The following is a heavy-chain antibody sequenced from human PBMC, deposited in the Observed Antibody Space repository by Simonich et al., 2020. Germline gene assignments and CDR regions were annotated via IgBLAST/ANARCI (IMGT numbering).Heavy chain of an antibody. CDR1: GFTFSSYA. CDR2: ISYAGSNK. D-gene: IGHD2-15*01. V-gene: IGHV3-30*07. CDR3: AREGLLLDAFDI. Sequence: QVQLVESGGGVVQPGRSLRLFCAASGFTFSSYAMHWVPQAPGKVLEWVAGISYAGSNKYYADSVKGRFTISRDNSTNTLYLQMNSLRAEDTAVYYCAREGLLLDAFDIWGQGTMVTVSS. J-gene: IGHJ3*02.